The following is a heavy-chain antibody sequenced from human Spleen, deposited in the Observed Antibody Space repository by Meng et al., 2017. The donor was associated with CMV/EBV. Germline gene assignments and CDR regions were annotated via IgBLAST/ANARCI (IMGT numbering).Heavy chain of an antibody. J-gene: IGHJ6*02. V-gene: IGHV3-21*01. CDR2: ITSSSDYI. CDR3: AREWWLDYYGMDV. D-gene: IGHD2-15*01. CDR1: GFTFRSYS. Sequence: GESLKISCAASGFTFRSYSMNWVRQAPGKGLEWVSSITSSSDYIYYADSVKGRFTISRDNAKNSLYLQMNSLRAEDTAVYYCAREWWLDYYGMDVWGQGTTVTVSS.